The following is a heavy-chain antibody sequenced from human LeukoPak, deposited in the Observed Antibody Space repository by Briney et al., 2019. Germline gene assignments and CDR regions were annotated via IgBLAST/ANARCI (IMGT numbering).Heavy chain of an antibody. V-gene: IGHV4-30-4*02. CDR1: GGSISSGDYY. J-gene: IGHJ5*02. CDR3: ASHPASDPGAFDP. Sequence: SETLSLTCTVSGGSISSGDYYWSWIRQPPGKGLEWIGYIYYSGSTYYNPSLKSRVTISVDTSKNQFSLKLSSVTAADTAVYYCASHPASDPGAFDPWGQGTLVTVSS. CDR2: IYYSGST. D-gene: IGHD4/OR15-4a*01.